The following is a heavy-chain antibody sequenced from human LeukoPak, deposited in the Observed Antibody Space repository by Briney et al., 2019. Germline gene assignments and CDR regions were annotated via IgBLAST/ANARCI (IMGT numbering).Heavy chain of an antibody. CDR1: GGSISSYY. J-gene: IGHJ6*01. D-gene: IGHD3-22*01. V-gene: IGHV4-59*08. CDR2: IYYSGST. CDR3: ARHGRPYDYDSSGAYYYAMDV. Sequence: SDTLSLTCTVSGGSISSYYWSWIRQPPGKGLEWIGYIYYSGSTNYNPSLKSRVTISVDPSKNQFSLKLSSVTAADTAVYYCARHGRPYDYDSSGAYYYAMDVWGQGTTVTVSS.